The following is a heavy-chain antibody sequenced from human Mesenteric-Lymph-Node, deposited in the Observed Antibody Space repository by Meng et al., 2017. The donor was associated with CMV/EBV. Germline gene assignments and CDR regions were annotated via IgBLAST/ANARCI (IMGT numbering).Heavy chain of an antibody. J-gene: IGHJ6*02. CDR1: GYTFTSYD. CDR3: ARGLWEWLSDSYYYSLDV. Sequence: ASVKVSCKASGYTFTSYDINWVRQATGQGLEWMGWMNPSSGSTGYALKFQGRVTITKNTSISTGYMELSSLRSDDTAVYYCARGLWEWLSDSYYYSLDVWGQGTTVTVSS. CDR2: MNPSSGST. D-gene: IGHD3-3*01. V-gene: IGHV1-8*03.